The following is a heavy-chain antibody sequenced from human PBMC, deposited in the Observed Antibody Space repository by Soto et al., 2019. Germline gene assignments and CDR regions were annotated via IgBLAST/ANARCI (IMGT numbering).Heavy chain of an antibody. Sequence: RGESLKISCWGSTYSFTNYWITWVRQVPGRGLEWMGRIDPSDSYTSYSPSFQGQVTISADRSTGTAFLQWRSLKASDTALYYCARPPLPGYSIHFNSWGQGTLVTVSS. V-gene: IGHV5-10-1*04. CDR1: TYSFTNYW. D-gene: IGHD2-15*01. J-gene: IGHJ4*02. CDR3: ARPPLPGYSIHFNS. CDR2: IDPSDSYT.